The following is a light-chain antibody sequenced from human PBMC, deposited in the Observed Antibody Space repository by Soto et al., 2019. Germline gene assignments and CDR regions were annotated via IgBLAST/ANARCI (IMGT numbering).Light chain of an antibody. J-gene: IGKJ4*01. CDR3: QQYGSSPLT. V-gene: IGKV3-20*01. CDR2: GAS. Sequence: EIVLTQSPGTLSLSPGERATLSCRASQSVSSSYLAWYQQKPGQAPRLIIYGASIRATGIPDRFSGSGSGTDFTLTISRLDPEDFAVYYCQQYGSSPLTFGGGTKGDIK. CDR1: QSVSSSY.